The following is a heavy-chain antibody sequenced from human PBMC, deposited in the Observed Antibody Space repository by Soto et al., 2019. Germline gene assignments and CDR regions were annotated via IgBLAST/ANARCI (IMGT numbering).Heavy chain of an antibody. CDR2: INADNGET. CDR3: ARELQGLYYFDF. CDR1: EYRFTIDA. J-gene: IGHJ4*02. Sequence: GTPVKVSCKTSEYRFTIDAMHWVRQAPGQRLEWLGWINADNGETKYSQKFSGRVTITGDTSANTAFMELSSLRSEDTAMYYCARELQGLYYFDFWGQGTLVTVSS. D-gene: IGHD4-4*01. V-gene: IGHV1-3*01.